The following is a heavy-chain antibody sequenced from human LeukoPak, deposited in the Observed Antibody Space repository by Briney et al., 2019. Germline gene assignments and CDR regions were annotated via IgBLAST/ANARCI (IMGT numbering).Heavy chain of an antibody. CDR1: GFTYSSYN. J-gene: IGHJ4*02. CDR3: AKGVASGYSSSGFDY. CDR2: IYSGGST. Sequence: GGSLRLSCAASGFTYSSYNMNWVLQAPGKALEWVSVIYSGGSTYYADSVKGRFTISRDNSKNTLYLQMNSLRAEDTAVYYCAKGVASGYSSSGFDYWGQGTLVTVSS. V-gene: IGHV3-53*01. D-gene: IGHD6-6*01.